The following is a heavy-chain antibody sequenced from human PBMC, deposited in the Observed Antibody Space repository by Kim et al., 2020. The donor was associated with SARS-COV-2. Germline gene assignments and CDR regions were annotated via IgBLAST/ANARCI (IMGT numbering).Heavy chain of an antibody. J-gene: IGHJ3*02. Sequence: YYEDSVKGRFTIPRDNAKNSLYLQMNSLRAEDTAVYYCARGDMTTVIPDIWGQGTMVTVSS. V-gene: IGHV3-11*01. CDR3: ARGDMTTVIPDI. D-gene: IGHD4-17*01.